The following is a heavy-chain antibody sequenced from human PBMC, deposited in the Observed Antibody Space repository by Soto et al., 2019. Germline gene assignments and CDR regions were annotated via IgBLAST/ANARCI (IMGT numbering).Heavy chain of an antibody. CDR3: ARESDDLHSHFAY. Sequence: GSLRLSCAASGFTFTRYSMNWLRHAPGKGLEWVSSISSTTNHLYCGDSMKGRFTISRDNAKNSLYLEMNSLRAEDTAVYYCARESDDLHSHFAYSGQRTLVTVSS. J-gene: IGHJ4*02. D-gene: IGHD1-1*01. CDR1: GFTFTRYS. CDR2: ISSTTNHL. V-gene: IGHV3-21*06.